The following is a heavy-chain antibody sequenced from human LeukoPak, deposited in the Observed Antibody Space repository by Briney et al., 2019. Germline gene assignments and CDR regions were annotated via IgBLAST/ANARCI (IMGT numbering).Heavy chain of an antibody. J-gene: IGHJ4*02. D-gene: IGHD2-15*01. Sequence: GASVKVSCKASGYTFTSYYINWVRQATGQGLEWMGWINPNSCNTDYGQKFQGRVTMTRDTSKHTAYLELISLRSDDTAVYFCARARHCGVGYCSPECDLWGQGTLVTVSS. CDR3: ARARHCGVGYCSPECDL. CDR1: GYTFTSYY. V-gene: IGHV1-8*01. CDR2: INPNSCNT.